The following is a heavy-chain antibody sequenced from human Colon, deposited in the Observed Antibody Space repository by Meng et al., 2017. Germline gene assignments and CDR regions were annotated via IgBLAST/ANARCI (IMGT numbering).Heavy chain of an antibody. D-gene: IGHD3-22*01. CDR3: AKDPRGHYYDSSGPGFDP. CDR2: ISGSGGST. CDR1: GFTFSSYA. V-gene: IGHV3-23*01. Sequence: GGSLRLSCAASGFTFSSYAMSWVRQAPGKGLEWVSAISGSGGSTYYADSVKGRFTISRDNSKNTLYLQMNSLRAEDTAVYYCAKDPRGHYYDSSGPGFDPWGQGTRVTVSS. J-gene: IGHJ5*02.